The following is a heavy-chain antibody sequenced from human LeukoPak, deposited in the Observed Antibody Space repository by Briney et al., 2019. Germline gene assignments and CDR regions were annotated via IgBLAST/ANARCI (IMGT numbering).Heavy chain of an antibody. CDR3: ARDWSCSSSICNTDRNWFDP. J-gene: IGHJ5*02. CDR1: GFTFSNYD. CDR2: IWYDGSNK. Sequence: GGSLRLSCAASGFTFSNYDMHWVRRAPDKGLEWVAVIWYDGSNKYYADSVKGRFTISRDISKNTLNLQMNSLRVEDTAVYYCARDWSCSSSICNTDRNWFDPWGQGTLVTVSS. D-gene: IGHD2-2*02. V-gene: IGHV3-33*01.